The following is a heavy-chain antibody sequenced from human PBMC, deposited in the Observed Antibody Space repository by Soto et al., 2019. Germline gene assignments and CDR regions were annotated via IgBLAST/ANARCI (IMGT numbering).Heavy chain of an antibody. CDR3: ARDPELQLWPLGAFDI. J-gene: IGHJ3*02. V-gene: IGHV1-69*13. D-gene: IGHD5-18*01. CDR2: IIPIFGTA. Sequence: GASVKVSCKASGGTFSSYAISWVRQAPGQGLEWMGGIIPIFGTANYAQKFQGRVTITADESTSTAYMELSSLRSEDTAVYYCARDPELQLWPLGAFDIWGQGTMVTVS. CDR1: GGTFSSYA.